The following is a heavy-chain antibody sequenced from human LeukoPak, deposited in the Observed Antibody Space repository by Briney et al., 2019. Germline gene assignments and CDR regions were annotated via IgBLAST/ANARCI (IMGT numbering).Heavy chain of an antibody. CDR1: GFTFSDYS. V-gene: IGHV3-48*01. Sequence: GGSLRLSCAASGFTFSDYSMNWLRQAPGKGLEWLSYITSSGGTTYYADSLRGRFTISRDNAKNSLYLHMNSLRPEDTAFYHCARHRCSSTTCSFDSWGQGSLVTVSS. D-gene: IGHD2-2*01. CDR3: ARHRCSSTTCSFDS. J-gene: IGHJ4*02. CDR2: ITSSGGTT.